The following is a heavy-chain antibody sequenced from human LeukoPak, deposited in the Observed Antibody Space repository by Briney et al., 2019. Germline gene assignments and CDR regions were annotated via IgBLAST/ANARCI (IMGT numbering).Heavy chain of an antibody. J-gene: IGHJ4*02. CDR3: ARVPSYSSCWFSLYFDY. V-gene: IGHV4-34*01. CDR1: GGSFSGYY. CDR2: INNSRST. D-gene: IGHD6-19*01. Sequence: PSQTLSLTCAVYGGSFSGYYWSWIRQPPGKGLDWIGEINNSRSTNDNPSPNGPVNISPYAPKNQFTLTQSSVTDTTTAVDSCARVPSYSSCWFSLYFDYWGQGTLVTAS.